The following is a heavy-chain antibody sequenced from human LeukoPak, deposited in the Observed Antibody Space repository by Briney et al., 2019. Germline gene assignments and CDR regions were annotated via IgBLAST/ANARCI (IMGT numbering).Heavy chain of an antibody. CDR1: GGSISNTNW. D-gene: IGHD3-10*01. CDR3: SRENGAFSPFGY. V-gene: IGHV4-4*02. Sequence: SETLSLTCGVSGGSISNTNWWSRVRQPPGQGLEWIGEISLTGLTHYNPSLESRVTVSLDKSKNQLSLNLTSVTAADTAVCYCSRENGAFSPFGYWGQGTLVTVLS. CDR2: ISLTGLT. J-gene: IGHJ4*02.